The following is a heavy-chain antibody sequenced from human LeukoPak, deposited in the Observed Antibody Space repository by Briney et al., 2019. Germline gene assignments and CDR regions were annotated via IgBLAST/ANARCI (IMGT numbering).Heavy chain of an antibody. Sequence: PGGSLRLSCAASGFTFDDYGMHWVRQAPGKGLEWVSGISWNSGSIGYADSVRGRFTISRDNSKNTLYLQMNSLRAEDTAVYYCAKHGLYCSSTSCYRYYYYYMDVWGKGTTVTVSS. CDR3: AKHGLYCSSTSCYRYYYYYMDV. D-gene: IGHD2-2*01. J-gene: IGHJ6*03. CDR2: ISWNSGSI. V-gene: IGHV3-9*01. CDR1: GFTFDDYG.